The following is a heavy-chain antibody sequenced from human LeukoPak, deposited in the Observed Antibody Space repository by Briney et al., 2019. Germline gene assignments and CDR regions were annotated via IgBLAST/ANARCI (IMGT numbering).Heavy chain of an antibody. D-gene: IGHD1-7*01. V-gene: IGHV1-2*02. Sequence: ASVKVSCKASGYTFTGYYMHWVRQASGQGLEWMGWINPNSGGTNYAQKFQGRVTMTRDTSISTAYMELSRLRSDDTAVYYCARDGGITGTKFDYWGQGTLVTVSS. CDR3: ARDGGITGTKFDY. J-gene: IGHJ4*02. CDR1: GYTFTGYY. CDR2: INPNSGGT.